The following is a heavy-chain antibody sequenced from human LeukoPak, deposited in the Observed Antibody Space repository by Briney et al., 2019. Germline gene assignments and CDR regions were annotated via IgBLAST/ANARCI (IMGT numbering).Heavy chain of an antibody. V-gene: IGHV3-53*01. D-gene: IGHD7-27*01. CDR2: IYSGGST. J-gene: IGHJ4*02. CDR1: GFNVSRNY. CDR3: ARDLPRGNWEY. Sequence: PGGSLRLSCAASGFNVSRNYMRWVRQAPGKGLEWVSVIYSGGSTYYADSVKGRFIISRDNSKNTVYLQMKSLRAEDTAVYYCARDLPRGNWEYWGQGTLVSV.